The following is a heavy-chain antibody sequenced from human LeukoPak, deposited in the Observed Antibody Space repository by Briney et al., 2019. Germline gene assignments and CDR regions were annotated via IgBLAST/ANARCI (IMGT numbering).Heavy chain of an antibody. Sequence: PSETLSLTCTVSGGSIRSHYWSWLRQPPGKGLEWIGYIYSTGTTNYNPSLKSRVTGFVDTSKNQVSLRLSSVTAADTAVYYCARHGTISSESYFDYWGQGALVTVSS. V-gene: IGHV4-59*08. CDR3: ARHGTISSESYFDY. D-gene: IGHD1-14*01. J-gene: IGHJ4*02. CDR1: GGSIRSHY. CDR2: IYSTGTT.